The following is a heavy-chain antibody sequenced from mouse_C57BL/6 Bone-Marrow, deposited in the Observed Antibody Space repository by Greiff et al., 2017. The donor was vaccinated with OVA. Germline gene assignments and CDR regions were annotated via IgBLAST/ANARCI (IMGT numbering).Heavy chain of an antibody. Sequence: VQLQQPGAELVKPGASVKMSCKASGYTFTSYWITWVKQRPGQGLEWIGDIYPGSGSTNYNEKFKSKATLTVDTSSSTAYMQLSSLTSEDSAVYYCARPKRGQEDYFDYWGQGTTLTVSS. CDR2: IYPGSGST. D-gene: IGHD4-1*01. CDR3: ARPKRGQEDYFDY. J-gene: IGHJ2*01. CDR1: GYTFTSYW. V-gene: IGHV1-55*01.